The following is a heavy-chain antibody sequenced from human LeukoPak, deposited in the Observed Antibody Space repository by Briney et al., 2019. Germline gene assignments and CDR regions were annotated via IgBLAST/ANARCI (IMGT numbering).Heavy chain of an antibody. CDR2: ISAYNGNT. CDR3: ARAPLGDSSGYYYVGVDY. D-gene: IGHD3-22*01. J-gene: IGHJ4*02. V-gene: IGHV1-18*01. Sequence: GASVKVSCKASGYTFTRYGISWVRQAPGQGLEWMGWISAYNGNTNYAQKLQGRVTMTTDTSTSTAYMELRSLRSDDTAVYYCARAPLGDSSGYYYVGVDYWGQGTLVTVSS. CDR1: GYTFTRYG.